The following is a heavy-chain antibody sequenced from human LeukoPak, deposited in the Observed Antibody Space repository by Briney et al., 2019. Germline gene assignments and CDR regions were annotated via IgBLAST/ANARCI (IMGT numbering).Heavy chain of an antibody. V-gene: IGHV3-48*03. CDR2: ISSSGTTT. CDR3: TTLTVASNFDY. CDR1: GFSFSVYE. Sequence: GGSLRLSCAASGFSFSVYEMHWVRQAQGQGLEWISDISSSGTTTYYADSVKGRITISRDNTKNSLYLQMNSLRAEDTAVYYSTTLTVASNFDYWGQGALVTVSS. D-gene: IGHD6-19*01. J-gene: IGHJ4*02.